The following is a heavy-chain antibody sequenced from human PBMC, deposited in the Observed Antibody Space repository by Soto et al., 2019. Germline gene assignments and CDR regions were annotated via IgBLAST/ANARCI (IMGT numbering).Heavy chain of an antibody. J-gene: IGHJ4*02. CDR1: GGSISSGDYY. Sequence: SETLSLTCTVSGGSISSGDYYWSWIRQPPGKGLEWIGYIYYSGCTYYNPSLKSRVTISVDTSKNQFSLKLSSVTAADTAVYYCARVGGFGATTIDYWGQGTLVTVSS. CDR2: IYYSGCT. D-gene: IGHD3-10*01. CDR3: ARVGGFGATTIDY. V-gene: IGHV4-30-4*01.